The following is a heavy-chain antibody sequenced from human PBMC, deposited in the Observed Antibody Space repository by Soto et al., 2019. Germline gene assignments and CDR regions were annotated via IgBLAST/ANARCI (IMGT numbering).Heavy chain of an antibody. D-gene: IGHD1-7*01. V-gene: IGHV4-59*01. J-gene: IGHJ5*02. CDR1: VGSISSYY. CDR2: IYYSGST. Sequence: SETLSLTCTVSVGSISSYYWSWIRQPPGKGLEWIGYIYYSGSTNYNPSLKSRVTISADTSKNQFSLKLSSVTAADTAVYYCARSSLWNYEDNWFDPWGQGTLVTVSS. CDR3: ARSSLWNYEDNWFDP.